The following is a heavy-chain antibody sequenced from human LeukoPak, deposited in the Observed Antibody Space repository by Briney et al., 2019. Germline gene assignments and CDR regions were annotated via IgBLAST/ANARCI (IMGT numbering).Heavy chain of an antibody. D-gene: IGHD4-17*01. V-gene: IGHV4-31*03. CDR3: TSHFITVIHSGSYYGMDV. Sequence: SETLSLTCTVSGGSISSGGYYWSWIRQHPGKGLEWIGYIYYSGSTYYNPSLKSRVTISVDTSKNQFSLKLSSVTAADTAVYYCTSHFITVIHSGSYYGMDVWGQGTTVTVSS. CDR2: IYYSGST. CDR1: GGSISSGGYY. J-gene: IGHJ6*02.